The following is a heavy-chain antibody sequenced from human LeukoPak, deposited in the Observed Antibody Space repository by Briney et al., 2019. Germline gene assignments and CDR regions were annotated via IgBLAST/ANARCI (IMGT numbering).Heavy chain of an antibody. CDR2: ISTSSGTK. J-gene: IGHJ6*02. CDR1: RFTFSSYS. V-gene: IGHV3-48*01. D-gene: IGHD6-13*01. CDR3: ARVSASGCYDMDV. Sequence: GGSLRLSCAASRFTFSSYSMNWVRQAPGKGLEWVAYISTSSGTKYYPDSVKGRFTISRDNAKNSLCLQMNSLRAEDTAVYYCARVSASGCYDMDVRGQGTTVTVSS.